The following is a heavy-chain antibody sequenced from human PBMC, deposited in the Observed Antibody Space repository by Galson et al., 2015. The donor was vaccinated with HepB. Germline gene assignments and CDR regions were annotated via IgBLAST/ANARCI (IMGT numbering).Heavy chain of an antibody. CDR3: ARRRGGWGDYYGSGSYDN. CDR2: ISSSSSYT. J-gene: IGHJ4*02. V-gene: IGHV3-11*06. D-gene: IGHD3-10*01. CDR1: GFTFSNYY. Sequence: SLRLSCAASGFTFSNYYMSWIRQAPGKGLEWVSYISSSSSYTNYADSVKGRFTISRDNAKNSLYLQMNSLRAEDTAVYYCARRRGGWGDYYGSGSYDNWGQGTLVTVSS.